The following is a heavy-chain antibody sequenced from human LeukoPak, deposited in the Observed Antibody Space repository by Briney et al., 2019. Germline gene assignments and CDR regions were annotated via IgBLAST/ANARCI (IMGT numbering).Heavy chain of an antibody. CDR3: ARGLVGAAGGYYFDY. CDR1: GFTFSSYA. CDR2: ISYGGSNK. D-gene: IGHD1-26*01. Sequence: GGSLRLSCAASGFTFSSYAMHWVRQAPGKGLEWVAVISYGGSNKYYADSVKGRFTISRDNSKNTLYLQMNSLRAEDTAVYYCARGLVGAAGGYYFDYWGQGTLVTVSS. V-gene: IGHV3-30-3*01. J-gene: IGHJ4*02.